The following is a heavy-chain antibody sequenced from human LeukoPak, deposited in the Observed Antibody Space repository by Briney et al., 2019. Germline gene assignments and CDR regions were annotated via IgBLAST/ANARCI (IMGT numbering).Heavy chain of an antibody. Sequence: GGSLRLSCAASGFTFSSYGMHWVRQAPGKGLEWVAFIRYDGSNKYYADSVKGRFTISRDNAKNSLYLQMSSLRAEDTAVYYCARERIVITFGGVPGAFDIWGPGTMVTVSS. D-gene: IGHD3-16*01. CDR1: GFTFSSYG. CDR3: ARERIVITFGGVPGAFDI. CDR2: IRYDGSNK. V-gene: IGHV3-30*02. J-gene: IGHJ3*02.